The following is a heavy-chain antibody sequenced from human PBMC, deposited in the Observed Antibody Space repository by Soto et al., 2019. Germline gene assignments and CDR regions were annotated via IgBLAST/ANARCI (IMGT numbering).Heavy chain of an antibody. J-gene: IGHJ4*02. CDR3: ARHRTENQSGWPTHFDY. D-gene: IGHD6-19*01. CDR1: GGSISSSSYY. CDR2: IYYSGST. V-gene: IGHV4-39*01. Sequence: QLQLQESGPGLVKPSETLSLTCTVSGGSISSSSYYWGWIRQPPGKGLEWIGSIYYSGSTYYNPSLKSRVTISVDTSKNQFSLKLSSVTAADTAVYYCARHRTENQSGWPTHFDYWGQGTLVTVSS.